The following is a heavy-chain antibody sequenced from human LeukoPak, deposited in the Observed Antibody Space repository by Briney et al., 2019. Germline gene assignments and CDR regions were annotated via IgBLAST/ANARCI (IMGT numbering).Heavy chain of an antibody. V-gene: IGHV3-7*03. Sequence: GGSLRLSCAASGFSFRSYWMSWVRQAPGKGLEWVANIRDDGSEEHYVDSVRGRFTISRDNAKNSLYLQMTSLRAEDTAVYYCATSSSSSYWGQGTPVTVSS. CDR2: IRDDGSEE. CDR3: ATSSSSSY. D-gene: IGHD6-6*01. CDR1: GFSFRSYW. J-gene: IGHJ4*02.